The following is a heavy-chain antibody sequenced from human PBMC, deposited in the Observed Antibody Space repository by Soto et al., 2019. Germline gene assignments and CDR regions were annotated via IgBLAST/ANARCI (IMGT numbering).Heavy chain of an antibody. CDR1: GFTFSDHY. V-gene: IGHV3-72*01. CDR3: AKGRRGILTGDYSVLDS. D-gene: IGHD3-9*01. CDR2: IRNKPSSYTS. J-gene: IGHJ4*02. Sequence: EVQLVESGGGLVQPGGSLRLSCAASGFTFSDHYLDWVRQAPGKGLEWVGRIRNKPSSYTSEYAASAKGRFTISRDDSKKSLYLQLRSLKTDDTAVYYCAKGRRGILTGDYSVLDSWGQGTLVTDSS.